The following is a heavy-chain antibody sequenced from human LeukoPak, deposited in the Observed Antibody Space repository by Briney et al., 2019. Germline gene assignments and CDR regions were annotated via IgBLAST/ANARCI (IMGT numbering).Heavy chain of an antibody. CDR3: ARDGGSYFNSYSMDL. D-gene: IGHD1-26*01. CDR1: GDSVSSNSAA. Sequence: SQTLSLTCAISGDSVSSNSAAWSWIRQSPSSGLEWLGRTYYRSKWYNDYAVSVKGRITIIPDTSRNQFSLQLNSVTPEDTAVYYCARDGGSYFNSYSMDLWGQGTTVTVSS. CDR2: TYYRSKWYN. J-gene: IGHJ6*02. V-gene: IGHV6-1*01.